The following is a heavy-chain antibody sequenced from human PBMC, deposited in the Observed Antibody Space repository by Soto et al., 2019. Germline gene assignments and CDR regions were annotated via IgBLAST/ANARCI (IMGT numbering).Heavy chain of an antibody. CDR3: AIVLYSGYDSVWFDP. Sequence: QVQLQESAPGLVKPSQTLSLTCTVSGGSISSGAYYWSWIRQPPGKGLEWIGYIYYSGSTYYNPSLKSRVTISVDTSKNQFSLKLSSVTAADTAVYYCAIVLYSGYDSVWFDPWGQGTLVTVSS. CDR2: IYYSGST. J-gene: IGHJ5*02. V-gene: IGHV4-30-4*01. D-gene: IGHD5-12*01. CDR1: GGSISSGAYY.